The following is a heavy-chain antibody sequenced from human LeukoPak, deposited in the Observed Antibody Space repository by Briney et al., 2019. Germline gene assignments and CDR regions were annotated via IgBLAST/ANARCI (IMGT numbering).Heavy chain of an antibody. CDR2: IIPILGTA. D-gene: IGHD5-18*01. V-gene: IGHV1-69*05. J-gene: IGHJ4*02. CDR1: GGTFSSYA. CDR3: ARNLGYSYGLLYFDY. Sequence: GASVKVSCKASGGTFSSYAISWVRQAPGQGLEWMGGIIPILGTANYAQKFQGRVTITTDESTSTAYMEQSSLRSEDTAVYYCARNLGYSYGLLYFDYWGQGTLVTVSS.